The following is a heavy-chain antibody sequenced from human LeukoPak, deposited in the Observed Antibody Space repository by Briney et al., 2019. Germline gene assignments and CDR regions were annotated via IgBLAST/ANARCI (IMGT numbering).Heavy chain of an antibody. CDR1: GDSVSSNSAA. V-gene: IGHV6-1*01. J-gene: IGHJ3*01. Sequence: SQTLSLTCAVSGDSVSSNSAAWNWIRQSPSRGLEWLGRTYYRSKWYNDYVVSVKSRITINPDTSKNQFSLQLNSVTPEDTAVYYCVRDDGIGLDAFDVWSPGTMVTVSS. CDR3: VRDDGIGLDAFDV. D-gene: IGHD1-14*01. CDR2: TYYRSKWYN.